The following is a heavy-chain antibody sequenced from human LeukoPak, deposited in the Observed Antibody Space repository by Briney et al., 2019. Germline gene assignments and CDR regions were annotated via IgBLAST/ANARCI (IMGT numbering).Heavy chain of an antibody. V-gene: IGHV3-30-3*01. D-gene: IGHD6-19*01. CDR3: ARDPVNPAVAGNSIDY. CDR1: GFTFSSYA. CDR2: ISYDGSNK. J-gene: IGHJ4*02. Sequence: PGGSPRLSCAASGFTFSSYAMHWVRQAPGKGLEWVAVISYDGSNKYYADFVKGRFTISRDNSKNTLYLQMNSLRAEDTAVYYCARDPVNPAVAGNSIDYWGQGTLVTVSS.